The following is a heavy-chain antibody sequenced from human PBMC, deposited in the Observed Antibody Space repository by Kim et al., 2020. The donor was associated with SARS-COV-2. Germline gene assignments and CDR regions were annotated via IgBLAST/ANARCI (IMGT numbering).Heavy chain of an antibody. J-gene: IGHJ4*02. V-gene: IGHV1-2*02. CDR3: ARGSIPAADFFDY. D-gene: IGHD6-25*01. Sequence: FTPKFQGRITMTRDTSINTAYMELSRLKSDDTAVYYCARGSIPAADFFDYWGQGTLVAVSS.